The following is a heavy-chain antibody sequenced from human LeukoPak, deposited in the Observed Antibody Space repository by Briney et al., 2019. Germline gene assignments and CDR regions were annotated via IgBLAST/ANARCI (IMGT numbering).Heavy chain of an antibody. Sequence: GGSLRLSCAASGFTVSSNYMSWVRQAPGKGLEWVSVIYSGGYTYYADSVEGRFTISRDNSKNTLYLQMNSLRAEDTAVYYCARGKSSASDIWGQGTMVTVYS. D-gene: IGHD1-7*01. CDR2: IYSGGYT. CDR3: ARGKSSASDI. J-gene: IGHJ3*02. CDR1: GFTVSSNY. V-gene: IGHV3-53*01.